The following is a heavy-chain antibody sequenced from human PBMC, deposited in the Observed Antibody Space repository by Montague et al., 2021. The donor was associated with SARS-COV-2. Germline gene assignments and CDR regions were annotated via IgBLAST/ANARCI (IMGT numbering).Heavy chain of an antibody. CDR3: AGGCSGSSCYPNPFST. Sequence: TLSLTCTVSGGSISSGSYYWSWIRQPAGKGLEWIGRIYTSGSTHYNPSLKSRVTISVDTSKNQFSLKLSSVTAADTAVYYCAGGCSGSSCYPNPFSTWGQGTLVTVSS. CDR1: GGSISSGSYY. J-gene: IGHJ5*02. V-gene: IGHV4-61*02. CDR2: IYTSGST. D-gene: IGHD2-15*01.